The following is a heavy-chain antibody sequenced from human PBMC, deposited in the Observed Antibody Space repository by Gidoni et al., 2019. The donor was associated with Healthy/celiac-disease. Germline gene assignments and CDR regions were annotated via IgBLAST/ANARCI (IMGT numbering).Heavy chain of an antibody. CDR1: GGTFSSYA. J-gene: IGHJ6*02. V-gene: IGHV1-69*09. Sequence: QVQLVQSGAEVKKPGSSVKVSCKASGGTFSSYAISWVRQAPGQGLEWMGRIIPILGIANYAQKFQGRVTITADKSTSTAYMELSSLRSEDTAVYYCARSIAAAGTIYYYYGMDVWGQGTTVTVSS. CDR3: ARSIAAAGTIYYYYGMDV. D-gene: IGHD6-13*01. CDR2: IIPILGIA.